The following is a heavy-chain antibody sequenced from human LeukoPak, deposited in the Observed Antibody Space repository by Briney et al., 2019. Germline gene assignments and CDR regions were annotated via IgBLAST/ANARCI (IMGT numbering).Heavy chain of an antibody. CDR2: MNPNSGNT. CDR1: GYTFTSHD. Sequence: ASVKVSCKASGYTFTSHDINWVRQATGQGLEWMGWMNPNSGNTGYAQKFQGRVTMTRDTSISTAYMELSRLRSDDTAVYYCARERRYHYDDFDPWGQGTLVTVSS. J-gene: IGHJ5*02. V-gene: IGHV1-8*02. D-gene: IGHD3-9*01. CDR3: ARERRYHYDDFDP.